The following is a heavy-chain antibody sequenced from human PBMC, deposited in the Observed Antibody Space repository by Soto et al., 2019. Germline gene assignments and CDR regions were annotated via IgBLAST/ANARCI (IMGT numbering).Heavy chain of an antibody. Sequence: PGGSLRLSCASSGLTFSSYGMHLVRQAPGKGLEWVAVISYDGSNKYYADSVKGRFTISRDNSKNTLYLQMNSLRAEDTAVYYCAKDGGEWFSLYGYYYYGMDVWGQGTTVTVSS. CDR1: GLTFSSYG. V-gene: IGHV3-30*18. CDR2: ISYDGSNK. J-gene: IGHJ6*02. D-gene: IGHD3-3*01. CDR3: AKDGGEWFSLYGYYYYGMDV.